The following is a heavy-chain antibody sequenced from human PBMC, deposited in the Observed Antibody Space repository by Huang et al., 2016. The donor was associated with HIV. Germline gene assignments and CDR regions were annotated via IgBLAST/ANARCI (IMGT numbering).Heavy chain of an antibody. D-gene: IGHD3-10*01. CDR1: GGSISSSSYY. CDR3: ARHLWFGESGAWFDP. V-gene: IGHV4-39*01. J-gene: IGHJ5*02. Sequence: QLQLQESGPGLVKPSETLSLTCTVSGGSISSSSYYWGWIRQTPGKGLEWIGSFDYSGISYNNPSLKSPVTISVDTSKNQFSLKLSSVTAADTAVYYCARHLWFGESGAWFDPWGQGTLVTVSS. CDR2: FDYSGIS.